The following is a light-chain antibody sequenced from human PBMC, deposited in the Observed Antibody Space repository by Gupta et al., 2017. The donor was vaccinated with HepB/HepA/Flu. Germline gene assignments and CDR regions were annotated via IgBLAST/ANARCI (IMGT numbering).Light chain of an antibody. CDR3: SSYTSSNSYV. V-gene: IGLV2-14*03. CDR2: DVN. Sequence: QSALTQPASVSGSPGQTTTISCTGTSSDVGGHNYVSWYQQHPGNAPKLIIYDVNNRPSGVSNRFSASKSGNSASLTISGLQAEDEADYYCSSYTSSNSYVFGTGTKVTVL. J-gene: IGLJ1*01. CDR1: SSDVGGHNY.